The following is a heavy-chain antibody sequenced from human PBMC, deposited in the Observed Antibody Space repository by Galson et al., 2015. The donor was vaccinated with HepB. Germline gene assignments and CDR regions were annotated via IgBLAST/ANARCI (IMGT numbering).Heavy chain of an antibody. CDR1: GFTFSSYS. D-gene: IGHD6-6*01. V-gene: IGHV3-21*01. CDR3: ARDPGYSSSSAWFDY. J-gene: IGHJ4*02. CDR2: ISSSSSYI. Sequence: SLRLSCAASGFTFSSYSMNWVRQAPGKGLEWVSSISSSSSYIYYADSVKGRFTISRDNAKNSLYLQMNSLRAEDTAVYYCARDPGYSSSSAWFDYWGQGTLVTVSS.